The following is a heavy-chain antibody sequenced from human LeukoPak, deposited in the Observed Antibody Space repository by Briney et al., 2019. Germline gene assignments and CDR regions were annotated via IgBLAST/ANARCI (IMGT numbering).Heavy chain of an antibody. V-gene: IGHV3-21*06. CDR3: ARDYYDSSASATFDY. J-gene: IGHJ4*02. D-gene: IGHD3-22*01. CDR2: IASDTTYM. CDR1: GFTFSTYT. Sequence: GGSLRLSCGASGFTFSTYTVNWVRQAPGKGLEWVSSIASDTTYMKYADSVKGRFSVSRDNAKNSVFLEMKSLRADDTAVYFYARDYYDSSASATFDYWGRGTLVTVSS.